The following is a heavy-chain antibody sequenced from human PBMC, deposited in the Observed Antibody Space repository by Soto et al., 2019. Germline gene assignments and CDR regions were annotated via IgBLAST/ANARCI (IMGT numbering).Heavy chain of an antibody. J-gene: IGHJ4*02. CDR3: ATTIVLRFLEWFPFAY. CDR1: GYTLTELS. V-gene: IGHV1-24*01. Sequence: ASVKVSCKVSGYTLTELSMHWVRQAPGKGLEWMGGFDPEDGETIYAQKFQGRVTMTEDTSTDTAYMELSSLRSEDTAVYYCATTIVLRFLEWFPFAYWRQGTLVTVSS. CDR2: FDPEDGET. D-gene: IGHD3-3*01.